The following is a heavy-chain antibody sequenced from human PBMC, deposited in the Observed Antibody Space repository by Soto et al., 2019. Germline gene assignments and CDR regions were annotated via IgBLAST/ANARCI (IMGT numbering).Heavy chain of an antibody. D-gene: IGHD1-7*01. CDR3: ARRLNWIYSSLYYYYYGMDV. J-gene: IGHJ6*02. Sequence: ASVKVSCKASGYTFTSYDINWVRQATGQGLEWMGWMNPNSGNTGYAQKFQGRVTMTRNTSISTAYMELSSLRSEDTAVYYCARRLNWIYSSLYYYYYGMDVWGQGTTVTVSS. CDR2: MNPNSGNT. CDR1: GYTFTSYD. V-gene: IGHV1-8*01.